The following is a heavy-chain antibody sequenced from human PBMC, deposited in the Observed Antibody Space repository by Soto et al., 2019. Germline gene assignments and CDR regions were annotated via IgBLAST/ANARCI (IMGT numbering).Heavy chain of an antibody. D-gene: IGHD6-19*01. CDR3: ARALSIAVAGRDYYYYGMDV. V-gene: IGHV1-69*13. Sequence: SVKVSCKASGGTFSSYAISWVRQAPGQGLEWMGGIIPIFGTANYAQKFQGRVTITADESTSTAYMELSSLRSEDTAVYYCARALSIAVAGRDYYYYGMDVWGQGTTVTVSS. CDR1: GGTFSSYA. J-gene: IGHJ6*02. CDR2: IIPIFGTA.